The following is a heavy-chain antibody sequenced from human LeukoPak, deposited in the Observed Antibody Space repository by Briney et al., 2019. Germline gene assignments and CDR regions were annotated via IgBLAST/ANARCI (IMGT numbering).Heavy chain of an antibody. D-gene: IGHD3-3*01. CDR1: GGSIRSYY. CDR2: IYYSGST. CDR3: ARGLSGYYSGFDY. J-gene: IGHJ4*02. Sequence: RPSETLSLTCSVSGGSIRSYYWSWIRQPPGKGLEWIGYIYYSGSTNYNPSLKSRVTISVDTSKNQFSPKLSSVTAADTAVYYCARGLSGYYSGFDYWGQGTLVTVSS. V-gene: IGHV4-59*01.